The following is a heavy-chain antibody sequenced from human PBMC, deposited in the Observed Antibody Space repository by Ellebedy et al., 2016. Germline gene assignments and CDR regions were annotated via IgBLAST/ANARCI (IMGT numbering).Heavy chain of an antibody. V-gene: IGHV3-30*18. CDR1: GFTFSYHI. CDR2: ISYDGSNK. D-gene: IGHD5-18*01. J-gene: IGHJ4*02. Sequence: GGSLRLSXEASGFTFSYHIFNWVRQAPGKGLEWVAVISYDGSNKYYTDSVKGRFTISRDNSKNTLYLQMNSLRAEDTAVYYCAKDVVTYSYGSYYFDYWGQGTLVTVSS. CDR3: AKDVVTYSYGSYYFDY.